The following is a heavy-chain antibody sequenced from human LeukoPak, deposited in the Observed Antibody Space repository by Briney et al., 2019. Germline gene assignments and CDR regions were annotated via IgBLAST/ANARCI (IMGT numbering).Heavy chain of an antibody. D-gene: IGHD6-19*01. J-gene: IGHJ4*02. CDR3: ARVIYSGWEGELSD. Sequence: GGSLRLSCAASGFTFSSYWMHWVRQAPGKGLVWVSRINSDGSTTSYADSVMGRFTISRDNAKNTLYLQMNSLRAEDTAVYFCARVIYSGWEGELSDWGQGTLVTVSS. V-gene: IGHV3-74*01. CDR1: GFTFSSYW. CDR2: INSDGSTT.